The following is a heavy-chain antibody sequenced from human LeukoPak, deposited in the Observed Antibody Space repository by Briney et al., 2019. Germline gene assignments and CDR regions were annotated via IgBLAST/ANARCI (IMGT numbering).Heavy chain of an antibody. V-gene: IGHV1-69*13. CDR2: IIPIFGTA. CDR1: GGTFSSYA. Sequence: ASVKVSCKASGGTFSSYAISWVRQAPGQGLKWMGGIIPIFGTANYAQKFQGRVTITADESTSTAYMELSSLRSEDTAVYYCARDYYYDSSGYYYEWGQGTLVTVSS. D-gene: IGHD3-22*01. J-gene: IGHJ4*02. CDR3: ARDYYYDSSGYYYE.